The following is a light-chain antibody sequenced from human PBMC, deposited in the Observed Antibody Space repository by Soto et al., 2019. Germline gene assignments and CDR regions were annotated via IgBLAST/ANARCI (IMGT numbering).Light chain of an antibody. Sequence: QSVLTQPASVSGSPGQSVTISCTGTSSDVGGYNYVSWYQHHPGKAPKLIVFDVSNRPSGVSNRFSGSKSGNTASLTISGLQAEDEADYYCSSYTSSGTLGVFGTGTKLTVL. J-gene: IGLJ1*01. CDR2: DVS. CDR3: SSYTSSGTLGV. CDR1: SSDVGGYNY. V-gene: IGLV2-14*03.